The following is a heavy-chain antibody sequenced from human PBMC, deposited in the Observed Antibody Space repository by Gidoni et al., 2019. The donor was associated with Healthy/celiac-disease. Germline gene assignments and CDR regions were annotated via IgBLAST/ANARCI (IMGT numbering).Heavy chain of an antibody. Sequence: QLQLQESGPGLVKPSETLSLTCTVSGGAFSSSSYYWGWIRQPPVNGLEWIGSIYYCGSTYYNPSLKSRGTISVDTSKNQFSLKLSSVTAADTAVYYCARQRYITMISGGWFDPWGQGTLVTVSS. D-gene: IGHD3-22*01. V-gene: IGHV4-39*01. CDR3: ARQRYITMISGGWFDP. J-gene: IGHJ5*02. CDR1: GGAFSSSSYY. CDR2: IYYCGST.